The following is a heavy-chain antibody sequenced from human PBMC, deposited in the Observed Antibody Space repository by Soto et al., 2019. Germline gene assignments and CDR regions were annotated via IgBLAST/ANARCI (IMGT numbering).Heavy chain of an antibody. CDR3: AREATSSWLGNWFDQ. Sequence: QVQLVQSGAEVKKPGASVKVSCKASGYTFTDYYMHWIRQAPGQGLEWMGWINPNSGGTNYAQNFQGRATMTMDTSISTIYMEPSRLRSDDTAVYYCAREATSSWLGNWFDQWGQGTLVTVSS. J-gene: IGHJ5*02. CDR2: INPNSGGT. V-gene: IGHV1-2*02. D-gene: IGHD6-13*01. CDR1: GYTFTDYY.